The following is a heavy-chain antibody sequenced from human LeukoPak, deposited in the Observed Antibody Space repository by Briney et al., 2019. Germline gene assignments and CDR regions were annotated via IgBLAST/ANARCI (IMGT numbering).Heavy chain of an antibody. V-gene: IGHV1-2*02. CDR1: GYTFTGYY. CDR2: INPNSGGT. Sequence: ASVKVSCKASGYTFTGYYMHWVRQAPGQGLEWMGWINPNSGGTNYAQKFQGRVTMTRDTSISTAYMELSRLRSDDTAVYYCARGSPAYYYDSSGKSGAFDIWGQGTMVTVSS. CDR3: ARGSPAYYYDSSGKSGAFDI. D-gene: IGHD3-22*01. J-gene: IGHJ3*02.